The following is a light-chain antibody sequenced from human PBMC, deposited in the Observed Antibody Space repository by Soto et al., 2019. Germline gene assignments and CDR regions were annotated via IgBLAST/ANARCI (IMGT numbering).Light chain of an antibody. Sequence: DIVMTQSPDSLAVSLGERATINCKSSQSVLYSSNNKNYLAWYQQKPGQPPKLLIYWASTRESGVPDRFSGSGSWTDLTLTISSLQAEDVAVYYCQQYYSTPWTFGQGPKVEIK. CDR2: WAS. V-gene: IGKV4-1*01. J-gene: IGKJ1*01. CDR1: QSVLYSSNNKNY. CDR3: QQYYSTPWT.